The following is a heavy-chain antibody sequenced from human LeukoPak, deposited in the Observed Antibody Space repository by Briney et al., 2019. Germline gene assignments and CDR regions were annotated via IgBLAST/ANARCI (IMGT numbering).Heavy chain of an antibody. D-gene: IGHD2-2*01. CDR3: ARDRYCSSTSCYSY. CDR1: GYTFTGYY. V-gene: IGHV1-2*02. J-gene: IGHJ4*02. CDR2: INPNSGGT. Sequence: ASVKVSCKASGYTFTGYYMHWVRQAPGQGLEWMGWINPNSGGTNYAQKFQGRVTMTRDTSISTAYMELSRLRSDDTAVYYCARDRYCSSTSCYSYWGQGTLVTVSS.